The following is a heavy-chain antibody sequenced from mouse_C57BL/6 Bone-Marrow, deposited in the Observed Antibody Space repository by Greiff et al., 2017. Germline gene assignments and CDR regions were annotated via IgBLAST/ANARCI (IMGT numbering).Heavy chain of an antibody. D-gene: IGHD2-3*01. J-gene: IGHJ3*01. Sequence: EVMLVESGGGLVKPGGSLKLSCAASGFTFSSYTMSWVRQTPEKRLEWVATISGGGGNTSYPDSVKGRFTFSRDNAKNTLYLKLSSLRAEYTALYYCSRQGWLPSPWFAYWGQGTLVTVSA. CDR2: ISGGGGNT. CDR1: GFTFSSYT. CDR3: SRQGWLPSPWFAY. V-gene: IGHV5-9*01.